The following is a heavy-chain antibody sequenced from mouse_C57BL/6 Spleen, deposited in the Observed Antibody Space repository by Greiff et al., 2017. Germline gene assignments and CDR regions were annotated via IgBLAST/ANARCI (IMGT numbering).Heavy chain of an antibody. D-gene: IGHD3-3*01. CDR3: ARRGTREEYAMDY. CDR2: IDPSDSDT. J-gene: IGHJ4*01. V-gene: IGHV1-52*01. CDR1: GYTFTSYW. Sequence: VQLQQPGAELVRPGSSVKLSCKASGYTFTSYWMHWVQQRPIQGLEWIGNIDPSDSDTHYNQKFKDKATLTVDKSSSTAYMQLSSLTSEDSAVYYCARRGTREEYAMDYWGQGTSVTVSS.